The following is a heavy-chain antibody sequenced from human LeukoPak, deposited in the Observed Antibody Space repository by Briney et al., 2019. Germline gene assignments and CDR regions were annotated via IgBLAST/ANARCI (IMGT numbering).Heavy chain of an antibody. J-gene: IGHJ4*02. D-gene: IGHD6-6*01. V-gene: IGHV3-23*05. CDR2: IDKTTYPT. Sequence: GGSLRLSCAASEFIFSDYAMGWVRQAPGKGLEWVSTIDKTTYPTFCADSVKGRFTISRDNSKNTLYLQMNSLRAEDTAVYYCARGGAARPDVDYWGQGTLVTVSS. CDR3: ARGGAARPDVDY. CDR1: EFIFSDYA.